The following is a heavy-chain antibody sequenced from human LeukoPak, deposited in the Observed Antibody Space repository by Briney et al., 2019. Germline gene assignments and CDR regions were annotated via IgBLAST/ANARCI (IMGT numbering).Heavy chain of an antibody. J-gene: IGHJ4*02. D-gene: IGHD3-22*01. V-gene: IGHV1-69*01. CDR2: IIPIFGTA. CDR1: GGTFSIYA. Sequence: SVTVSCKSSGGTFSIYAISWVRQAPGQGLEWMGGIIPIFGTANYAQKFQDRVTITADESTSTAYMELSSLRSDDTAVYYCARDVESYYYDSSGSPGGYWGQGTLVTVSS. CDR3: ARDVESYYYDSSGSPGGY.